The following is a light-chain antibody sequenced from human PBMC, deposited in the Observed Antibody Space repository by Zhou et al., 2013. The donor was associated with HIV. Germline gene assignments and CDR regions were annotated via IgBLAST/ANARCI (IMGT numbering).Light chain of an antibody. CDR2: GAS. CDR1: QSVSSSY. CDR3: QQRGNWPRT. V-gene: IGKV3D-20*02. J-gene: IGKJ2*01. Sequence: EIVLTQSPGTLSLSPGERATLSCRASQSVSSSYLAWYQQKPGQAPRLLIYGASSRATGIPDRFSGSGSGTDFTLTISSLEPEDFAVYYCQQRGNWPRTFGQGTKLEI.